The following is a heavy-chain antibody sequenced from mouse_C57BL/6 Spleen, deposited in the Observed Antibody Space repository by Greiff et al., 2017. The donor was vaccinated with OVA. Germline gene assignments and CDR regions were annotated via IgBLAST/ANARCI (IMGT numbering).Heavy chain of an antibody. CDR2: INYDGSST. V-gene: IGHV5-16*01. CDR1: GFTFSDYY. J-gene: IGHJ3*01. CDR3: ARVYGYDGGFAY. D-gene: IGHD2-2*01. Sequence: EVKLMESEGGLVQPGSSMKLSCTASGFTFSDYYMAWVRQVPEKGLEWVANINYDGSSTYYLDSLKSRFIISRDNAKNILYLQMSSLKSEDTATYYCARVYGYDGGFAYWGQGTLVTVSA.